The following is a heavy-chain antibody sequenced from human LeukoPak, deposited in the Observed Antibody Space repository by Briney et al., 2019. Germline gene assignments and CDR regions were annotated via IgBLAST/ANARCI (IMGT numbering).Heavy chain of an antibody. J-gene: IGHJ6*02. Sequence: PGGSLRLSCAVSGFTLDDYGMHWVRQAPGKGLEWVSGIVGNGGSLGYADSVKGRFTISRDNARNSLYLQMNSLRAEDTALYYCAKDLYPRSGGEYGMDVWGQGTTVTVSS. CDR2: IVGNGGSL. CDR3: AKDLYPRSGGEYGMDV. CDR1: GFTLDDYG. D-gene: IGHD3-3*01. V-gene: IGHV3-9*01.